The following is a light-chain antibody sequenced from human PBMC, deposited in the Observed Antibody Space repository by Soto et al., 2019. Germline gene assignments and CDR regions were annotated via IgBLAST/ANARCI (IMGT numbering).Light chain of an antibody. CDR1: QSVSSSY. J-gene: IGKJ2*01. CDR2: GAS. Sequence: EIVWTQSPGTLSFSPGARATLSCRASQSVSSSYLAWYQQKPGQAPRLLIYGASSTATGIPDRFSGSGSGTDVTLTIRRLEPEDLAVWYCQEYGSTPMFTFGQGTKLEIK. V-gene: IGKV3-20*01. CDR3: QEYGSTPMFT.